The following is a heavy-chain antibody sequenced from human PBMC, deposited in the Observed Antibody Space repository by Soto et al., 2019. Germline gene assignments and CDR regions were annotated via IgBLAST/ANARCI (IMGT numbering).Heavy chain of an antibody. CDR1: GGSFSGYY. D-gene: IGHD3-9*01. Sequence: SETLSLTCAVYGGSFSGYYWSWIRQPPGKGLEWIGEINHSGSTNYNPSLKSRVTISVDTSKNQFSLKLSSVTAADTAVYYCARGHPYDILTGSAPAYYYYYMDVWGKGTTVTVSS. V-gene: IGHV4-34*01. CDR3: ARGHPYDILTGSAPAYYYYYMDV. CDR2: INHSGST. J-gene: IGHJ6*03.